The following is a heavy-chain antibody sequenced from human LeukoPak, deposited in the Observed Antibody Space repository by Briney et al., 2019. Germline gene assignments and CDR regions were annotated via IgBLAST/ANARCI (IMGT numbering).Heavy chain of an antibody. Sequence: SETLSLTCAVYGGSFSGYYWSWIRQPPGKGLEWIGEINHSGSTNYSPSLKSRVTISVDTSKKQLSLKLSSVTAADTAVYYGARGAGYYDYVWGSYRYATSNWFDPWGQGTPVTVSS. V-gene: IGHV4-34*01. D-gene: IGHD3-16*02. CDR3: ARGAGYYDYVWGSYRYATSNWFDP. CDR2: INHSGST. J-gene: IGHJ5*02. CDR1: GGSFSGYY.